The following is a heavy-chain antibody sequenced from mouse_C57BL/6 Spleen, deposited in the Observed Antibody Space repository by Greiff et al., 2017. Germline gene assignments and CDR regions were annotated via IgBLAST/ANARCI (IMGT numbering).Heavy chain of an antibody. D-gene: IGHD2-4*01. CDR1: GYTFTDYY. J-gene: IGHJ3*01. V-gene: IGHV1-26*01. CDR2: INPNNGGT. CDR3: ARKAVYYDYETY. Sequence: EVKLQQSGPELVKPGASVKISCKASGYTFTDYYMNWVKQSHGKSLEWIGDINPNNGGTSYNQKFKGKATLTVDKSSSTAYMELRSLTSEDSAVYYCARKAVYYDYETYWGQGTLVTVSA.